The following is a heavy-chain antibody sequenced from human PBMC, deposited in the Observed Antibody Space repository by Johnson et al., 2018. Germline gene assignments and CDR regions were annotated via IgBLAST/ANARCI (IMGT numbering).Heavy chain of an antibody. D-gene: IGHD5-12*01. CDR1: GFTFSIYT. CDR2: IRGSGGIT. V-gene: IGHV3-23*01. J-gene: IGHJ6*02. CDR3: AKAFWGDSGYDPFHYYDMDV. Sequence: VQLQESGGGLVQPGGSLRLSCAASGFTFSIYTMSWVRQAPGKGLEWVSGIRGSGGITYYAASVKGRFPISRDNSKNTLYLQMNSLRAEDTAVYYCAKAFWGDSGYDPFHYYDMDVWGQGTTVTVSS.